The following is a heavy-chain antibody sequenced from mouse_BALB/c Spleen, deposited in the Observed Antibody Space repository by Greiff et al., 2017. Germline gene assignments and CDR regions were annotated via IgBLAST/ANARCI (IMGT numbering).Heavy chain of an antibody. CDR3: ARRGYDYDWFAY. V-gene: IGHV5-6-3*01. Sequence: EVKLVESGGGLVQPGGSLKLSCAASGFTFSSYGMSWVRQTPDKRLELVATINSNGGSTYYPDSVKGRFTISRDNAKNTLYLQMSSLKSEDTAMYYCARRGYDYDWFAYWGQGTLVTVSA. CDR2: INSNGGST. CDR1: GFTFSSYG. D-gene: IGHD2-4*01. J-gene: IGHJ3*01.